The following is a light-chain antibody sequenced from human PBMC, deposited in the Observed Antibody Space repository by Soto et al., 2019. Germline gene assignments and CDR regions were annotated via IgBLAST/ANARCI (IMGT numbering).Light chain of an antibody. CDR2: AGT. CDR3: YSYAGENLYV. J-gene: IGLJ1*01. CDR1: SSDVGSYNL. V-gene: IGLV2-23*01. Sequence: QSALTQPASVSASPGQSINRPCTGTSSDVGSYNLVSWFQQHPGKVPKLLIYAGTKRPSGLSDRFSGSKSGTTASLTISGLQAEDEAHYYCYSYAGENLYVFGTGTKVTVL.